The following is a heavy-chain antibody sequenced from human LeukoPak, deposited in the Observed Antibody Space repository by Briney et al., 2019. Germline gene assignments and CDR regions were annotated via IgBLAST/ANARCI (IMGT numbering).Heavy chain of an antibody. J-gene: IGHJ6*02. D-gene: IGHD4-11*01. CDR2: IHSGGST. CDR3: ARATDDYSNYYYYGMDV. V-gene: IGHV3-53*04. Sequence: GGSLRLSCAASGFTFSSNYMSWVRQAPGKGLEWVSVIHSGGSTYYADSVKGRFTISRHNSKNPLYLQMNSLRVEDTAVYYCARATDDYSNYYYYGMDVWGQGTTVTVSS. CDR1: GFTFSSNY.